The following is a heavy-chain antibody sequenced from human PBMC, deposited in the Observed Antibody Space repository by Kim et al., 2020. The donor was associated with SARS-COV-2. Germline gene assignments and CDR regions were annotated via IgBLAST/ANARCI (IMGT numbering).Heavy chain of an antibody. V-gene: IGHV3-7*03. CDR2: IKQDGSEK. J-gene: IGHJ5*02. D-gene: IGHD3-3*01. CDR1: GFTFSSYW. CDR3: ARAESYYDFWSGYWLRWFDP. Sequence: GGSLRLSCAASGFTFSSYWMSWVRQAPGKGLEWVANIKQDGSEKYYVDSVKGRFTISRDNAKNSLYLQMNSLRAEDTAVYYCARAESYYDFWSGYWLRWFDPWGQGTLVTVSS.